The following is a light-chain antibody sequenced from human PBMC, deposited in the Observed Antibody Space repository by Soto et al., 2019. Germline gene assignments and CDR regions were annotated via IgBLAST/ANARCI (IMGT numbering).Light chain of an antibody. CDR2: GAS. V-gene: IGKV3-20*01. Sequence: EIVVTQSPGTLSLSPGERATLSCRASQSVSSSYLAWYQQKPGQAPRLLIYGASSRATGIPARFSGSGSGTEFTLTISRLQSEDFAVYYCQQYNISSWTFAQGTKVDIK. CDR1: QSVSSSY. CDR3: QQYNISSWT. J-gene: IGKJ1*01.